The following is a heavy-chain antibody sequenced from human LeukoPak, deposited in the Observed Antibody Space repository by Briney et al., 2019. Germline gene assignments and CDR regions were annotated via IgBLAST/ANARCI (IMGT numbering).Heavy chain of an antibody. CDR2: ISYDGSNK. Sequence: GGSLRLSCAASGFTFNNFGMHWVRQAPGKGLEWVAVISYDGSNKYYADSVKGRFTISRDNSKNTLYLQMNSLRAEDTAVYYCARERIVVVPAAMMGGYYYYGMDVWGQGTTVTVSS. D-gene: IGHD2-2*01. V-gene: IGHV3-30*19. CDR1: GFTFNNFG. J-gene: IGHJ6*02. CDR3: ARERIVVVPAAMMGGYYYYGMDV.